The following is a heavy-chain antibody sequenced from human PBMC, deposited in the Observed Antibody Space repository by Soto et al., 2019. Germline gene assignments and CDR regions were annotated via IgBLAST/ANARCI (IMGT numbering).Heavy chain of an antibody. CDR1: GGSVSSGSYY. D-gene: IGHD3-22*01. V-gene: IGHV4-61*01. J-gene: IGHJ4*02. Sequence: SETLSLTCTVSGGSVSSGSYYWSWIRQPPGKGLGWIGYIYYSGSTNYNPSLKSRVTISVDTSKNQFSLKLSSVTAADTAVYYCARVRGYYDSSGYPQSFDYWGQGTLVTVSS. CDR3: ARVRGYYDSSGYPQSFDY. CDR2: IYYSGST.